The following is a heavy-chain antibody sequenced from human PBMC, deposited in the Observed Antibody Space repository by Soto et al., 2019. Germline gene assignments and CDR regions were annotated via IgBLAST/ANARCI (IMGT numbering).Heavy chain of an antibody. Sequence: GGSLRLSCAASGFTFSNAWMSWVRQAPGKGLEWVGRIKSKTDGGTTDYAAPVKGRFTISRDFSKNTLSLQMDSLRVEDTAVYFCAKDPNGDYVGGFEFWGPGTMVTVSS. D-gene: IGHD4-17*01. J-gene: IGHJ3*01. CDR3: AKDPNGDYVGGFEF. CDR1: GFTFSNAW. CDR2: IKSKTDGGTT. V-gene: IGHV3-15*01.